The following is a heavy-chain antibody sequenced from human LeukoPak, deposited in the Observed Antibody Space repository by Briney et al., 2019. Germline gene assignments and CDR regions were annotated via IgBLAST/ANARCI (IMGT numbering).Heavy chain of an antibody. CDR3: ARRAASLRYFDWLTTVNDAFDI. D-gene: IGHD3-9*01. J-gene: IGHJ3*02. Sequence: PGGSLRLSCVASGFTFTNYGMHWVRQAPGKGLEWVAFIRDDESNKYHAGSVEGRFTISRDNFKNTLYLQMNSLRAEDTAVYYCARRAASLRYFDWLTTVNDAFDIWGQGTMVTVSS. CDR1: GFTFTNYG. CDR2: IRDDESNK. V-gene: IGHV3-30*02.